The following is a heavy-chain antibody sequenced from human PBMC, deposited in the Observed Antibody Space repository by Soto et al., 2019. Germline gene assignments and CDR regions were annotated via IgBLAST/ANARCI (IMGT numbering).Heavy chain of an antibody. CDR2: ISWNSGSI. J-gene: IGHJ6*03. CDR3: AKDIPNSGWEMNYYYYYYMDV. Sequence: TGGSLRLSCAASGFTFDDYAMHWVRQAPGKGLEWVSGISWNSGSIGYADSVKGRFTISRDNAKNSLYLQMNSLRAEDTALYYCAKDIPNSGWEMNYYYYYYMDVWGKGTTVTVSS. D-gene: IGHD6-19*01. V-gene: IGHV3-9*01. CDR1: GFTFDDYA.